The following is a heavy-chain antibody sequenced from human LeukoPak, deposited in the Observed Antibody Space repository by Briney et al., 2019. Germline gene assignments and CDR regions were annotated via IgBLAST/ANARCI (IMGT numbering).Heavy chain of an antibody. CDR3: ARTEDSSGYYYYFDY. Sequence: SETLSLTCTVSGGSISSSSYYWGWIRQPPGKGLEWIGSIYYSGDTYYNPSPKSRVAISVDSSKNQFSLKVTSVTAADTAVYYCARTEDSSGYYYYFDYWGQGTLVTVSS. CDR1: GGSISSSSYY. CDR2: IYYSGDT. D-gene: IGHD3-22*01. V-gene: IGHV4-39*07. J-gene: IGHJ4*02.